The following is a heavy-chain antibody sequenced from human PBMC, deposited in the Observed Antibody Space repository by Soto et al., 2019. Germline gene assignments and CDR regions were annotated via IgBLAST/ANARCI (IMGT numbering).Heavy chain of an antibody. Sequence: QVQLQESGPGLVKPSGTLSLTCAVSGGSISSSNWWSWVRQPPGKGLEWIGEIYHSGSTNYNPSLKSQVTISVDKSKNQFSLKLSSETAADTAVYYCARCSRTAAGTTSTFGYWGQGTLVTVYS. J-gene: IGHJ4*02. CDR2: IYHSGST. CDR1: GGSISSSNW. V-gene: IGHV4-4*02. D-gene: IGHD6-13*01. CDR3: ARCSRTAAGTTSTFGY.